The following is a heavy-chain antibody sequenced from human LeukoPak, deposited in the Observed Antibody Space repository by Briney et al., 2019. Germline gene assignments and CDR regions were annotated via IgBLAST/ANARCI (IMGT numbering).Heavy chain of an antibody. CDR3: ARESATVANFDY. CDR1: GYTFTSYA. J-gene: IGHJ4*02. Sequence: ASVKVSCKASGYTFTSYAIHWVRQAPGQRLEWMGWINAGNGNTKYSQKFQDRVTITRDTSASTAYMELRSLRSDDMAVYYCARESATVANFDYWGQGTLVTVSS. D-gene: IGHD4-23*01. CDR2: INAGNGNT. V-gene: IGHV1-3*01.